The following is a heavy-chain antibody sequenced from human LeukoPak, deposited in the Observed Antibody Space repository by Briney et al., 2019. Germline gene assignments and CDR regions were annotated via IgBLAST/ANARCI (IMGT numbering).Heavy chain of an antibody. Sequence: GGSLRLSCAASGFTFSSYWMSWVRQAPGKGLEWVANIKQDGSEKYYVDSVKGRFTISRDNAKNSLYLQMISLRAEDTAVYYCAREFVLRFLEWPLTLELHYFDYWGQGTLVTVSS. J-gene: IGHJ4*02. CDR2: IKQDGSEK. CDR1: GFTFSSYW. D-gene: IGHD3-3*01. CDR3: AREFVLRFLEWPLTLELHYFDY. V-gene: IGHV3-7*01.